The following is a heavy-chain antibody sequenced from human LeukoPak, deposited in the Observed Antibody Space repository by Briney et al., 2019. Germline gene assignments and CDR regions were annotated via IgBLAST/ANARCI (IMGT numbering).Heavy chain of an antibody. CDR1: GGSISSYY. D-gene: IGHD3-9*01. Sequence: SETLCLTRAVSGGSISSYYWTWIRQPPGKGLEWIGYIYNSGSTNYNPSLRSRVTISVDASKNQFSMKLNSVTAADTAVYYCARRNILTEGGAFDIWGQGTLVTVSS. V-gene: IGHV4-59*08. CDR2: IYNSGST. CDR3: ARRNILTEGGAFDI. J-gene: IGHJ3*02.